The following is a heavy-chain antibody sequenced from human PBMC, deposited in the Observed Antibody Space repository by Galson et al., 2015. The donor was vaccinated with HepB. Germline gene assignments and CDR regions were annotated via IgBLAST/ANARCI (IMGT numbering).Heavy chain of an antibody. CDR3: ARAQRGGHRAAGTSDY. CDR2: IKQDGSEK. V-gene: IGHV3-7*03. CDR1: GFTFSSYW. Sequence: SLRLSCAASGFTFSSYWMSWVRQAPGKGLEWVANIKQDGSEKYYVDSVKGRFTISRDNAKNSLYLQMNSLRAEDTAVYYCARAQRGGHRAAGTSDYWGQGTLVTVSS. D-gene: IGHD6-13*01. J-gene: IGHJ4*02.